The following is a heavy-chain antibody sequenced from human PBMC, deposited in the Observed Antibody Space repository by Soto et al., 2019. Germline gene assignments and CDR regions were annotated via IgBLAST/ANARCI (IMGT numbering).Heavy chain of an antibody. CDR2: ISYDGSNK. Sequence: PGGSLRLSCAASGFTFSSYAMHWVRQAPGKGLEWVAVISYDGSNKYYADSVKGRFTISRDNSKNTLYLQMNSLRAEDTAVCYCARGDYGDYAQPNWFDPWGQGTLVTVSS. J-gene: IGHJ5*02. CDR1: GFTFSSYA. D-gene: IGHD4-17*01. CDR3: ARGDYGDYAQPNWFDP. V-gene: IGHV3-30-3*01.